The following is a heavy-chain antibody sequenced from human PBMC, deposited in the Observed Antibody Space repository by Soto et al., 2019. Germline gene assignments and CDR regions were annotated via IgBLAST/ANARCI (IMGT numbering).Heavy chain of an antibody. CDR1: VFSITSSA. CDR3: ARGSRDSYPGSRIFDP. D-gene: IGHD3-10*01. Sequence: SVKLSCKDSVFSITSSAVQWVRQARGQRLEWIGWIVVGSGNTNYAQKFQERVTISRDNSKNTLYLQMSSLRAEDSAVYYCARGSRDSYPGSRIFDPSGRGSRVTVSS. V-gene: IGHV1-58*01. J-gene: IGHJ5*02. CDR2: IVVGSGNT.